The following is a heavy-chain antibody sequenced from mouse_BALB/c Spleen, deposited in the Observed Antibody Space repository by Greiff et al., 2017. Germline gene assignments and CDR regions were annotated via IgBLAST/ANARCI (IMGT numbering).Heavy chain of an antibody. CDR1: GFAFSSYD. J-gene: IGHJ3*01. V-gene: IGHV5-12-1*01. CDR2: ISSGGGST. CDR3: ARYDYDGAWFAY. D-gene: IGHD2-4*01. Sequence: EVHLVESGGGLVKPGGSLKLSCAASGFAFSSYDMSWVRQTPEKRLEWVAYISSGGGSTYYPDTVKGRFTISRDNAKNTLYLQMSSLKSEDTAMYYCARYDYDGAWFAYWGQGTLVTVSA.